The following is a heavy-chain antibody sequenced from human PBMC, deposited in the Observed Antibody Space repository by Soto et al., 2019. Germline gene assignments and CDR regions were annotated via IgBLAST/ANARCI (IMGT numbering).Heavy chain of an antibody. CDR1: GGSISSSSYY. Sequence: PSETLSLTCTVSGGSISSSSYYWGWIRQPPGKGLEWIGSIYYSGSTYYNPSLKSRVTISVDTSKNQFSLKLSSVTAADTAVYYCASHTVAGYYYYGMDVWGQGTTVTVS. J-gene: IGHJ6*02. V-gene: IGHV4-39*01. CDR2: IYYSGST. D-gene: IGHD6-19*01. CDR3: ASHTVAGYYYYGMDV.